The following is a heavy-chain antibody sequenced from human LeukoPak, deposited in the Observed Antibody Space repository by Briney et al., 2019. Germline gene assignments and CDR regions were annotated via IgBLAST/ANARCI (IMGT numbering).Heavy chain of an antibody. J-gene: IGHJ4*02. CDR3: AKPPLIGSGSYYWRYFDY. Sequence: GGSLRLSCAASGFTFSSYAMSWVRQAPGKGLEWVSAISGSGGSTYYADSVKGRFTISRDNSKNTLYLQMNSLRAEDTAVYYCAKPPLIGSGSYYWRYFDYWGQGTLVTVSS. CDR1: GFTFSSYA. CDR2: ISGSGGST. D-gene: IGHD3-10*01. V-gene: IGHV3-23*01.